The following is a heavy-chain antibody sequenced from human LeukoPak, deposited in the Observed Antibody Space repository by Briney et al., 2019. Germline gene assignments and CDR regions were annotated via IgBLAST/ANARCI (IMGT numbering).Heavy chain of an antibody. CDR1: GFTFSSYG. D-gene: IGHD2-2*01. Sequence: GGSLRLSCAASGFTFSSYGMHWVRQAPGKGLEWVAFIRYDGSNKYYADSVKGRFTISRDNSKNTLYLQMNSLRAEDTAVYYCAKDLRGYCSSTSCYLDYWGQGILVTVSS. CDR3: AKDLRGYCSSTSCYLDY. CDR2: IRYDGSNK. J-gene: IGHJ4*02. V-gene: IGHV3-30*02.